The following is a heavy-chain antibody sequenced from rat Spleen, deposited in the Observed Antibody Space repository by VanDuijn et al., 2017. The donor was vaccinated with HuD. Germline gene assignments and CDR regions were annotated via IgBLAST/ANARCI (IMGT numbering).Heavy chain of an antibody. J-gene: IGHJ2*01. CDR1: GYSITSNY. CDR2: ITYSGGT. Sequence: RLQESGPGLLKPSQSLSLTCSVTGYSITSNYWAWVRKFPGNKVEWMGYITYSGGTSYNPSLKSRISITRDTSKNQFFLQLNSVTTEDTATYYCARYRNSMGLFDYWGQGLMVTVSS. CDR3: ARYRNSMGLFDY. D-gene: IGHD1-7*01. V-gene: IGHV3-1*01.